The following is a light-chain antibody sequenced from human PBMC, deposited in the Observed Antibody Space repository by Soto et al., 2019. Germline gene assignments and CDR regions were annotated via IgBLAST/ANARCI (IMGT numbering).Light chain of an antibody. V-gene: IGKV3-11*01. CDR1: QSVSSY. J-gene: IGKJ5*01. Sequence: EIVLAQSPATRSLSPGERSTLSCRATQSVSSYLAWYQQKPGQPPRLLIYEASNRATGIPGRFSGSGSGTDFTLTISSLDPEDFALYYCQQRNTWPPITFGQGTRLEIK. CDR3: QQRNTWPPIT. CDR2: EAS.